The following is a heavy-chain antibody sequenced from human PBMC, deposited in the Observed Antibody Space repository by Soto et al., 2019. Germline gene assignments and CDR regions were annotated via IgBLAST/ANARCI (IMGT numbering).Heavy chain of an antibody. Sequence: PGGSLRLSCAASGFTVSSNYMSWVRQAPGKGLEWVSVIYSGGSTYYADSVKGRFTISRDNSKNTLYLQMNSLRADDTAVYYCARDRKWGVGYRLSLEMATTTYDAFDIWGQGTMVTVSS. CDR3: ARDRKWGVGYRLSLEMATTTYDAFDI. CDR2: IYSGGST. J-gene: IGHJ3*02. D-gene: IGHD1-1*01. V-gene: IGHV3-53*01. CDR1: GFTVSSNY.